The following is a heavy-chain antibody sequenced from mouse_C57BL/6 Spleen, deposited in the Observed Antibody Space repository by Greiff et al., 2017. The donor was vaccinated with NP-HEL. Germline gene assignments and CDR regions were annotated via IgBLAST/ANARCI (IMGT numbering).Heavy chain of an antibody. Sequence: VQLQQSGAELVKPGASVKISCKASGYAFSSYWMNWVKQRPGKGLEWIGQIYPGDGDTNYNGKFKGKATLTADKSSSTAYMQLSSLTSEDSAVYFCASSYYSNDLDYWGQGTTLTVSS. CDR3: ASSYYSNDLDY. V-gene: IGHV1-80*01. CDR2: IYPGDGDT. D-gene: IGHD2-5*01. CDR1: GYAFSSYW. J-gene: IGHJ2*01.